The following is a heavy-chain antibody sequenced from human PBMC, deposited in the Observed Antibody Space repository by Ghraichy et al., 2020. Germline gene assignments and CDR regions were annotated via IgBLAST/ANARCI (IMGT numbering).Heavy chain of an antibody. Sequence: SETLSLTCTVSGGSISSYYWSWIRQPPGKGLEWIGYIYYSGSTNYNPSLKSRVTISVDTSKNQFSLKLSSVTAADTAVYYCARYVPAASWFDPWGQGTLVTVSS. J-gene: IGHJ5*02. CDR3: ARYVPAASWFDP. D-gene: IGHD2-2*01. CDR1: GGSISSYY. CDR2: IYYSGST. V-gene: IGHV4-59*01.